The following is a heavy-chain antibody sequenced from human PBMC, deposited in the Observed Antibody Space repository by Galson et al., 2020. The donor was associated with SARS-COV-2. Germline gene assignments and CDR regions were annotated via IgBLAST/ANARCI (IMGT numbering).Heavy chain of an antibody. CDR3: ARDAPGYDSNSNYMDV. V-gene: IGHV3-74*01. CDR1: AFTFSDYW. D-gene: IGHD2-15*01. CDR2: INNDGSFT. Sequence: GESLKISCAASAFTFSDYWMHWARQIPGKGLVWVSRINNDGSFTTYADSVKGRFTISRDNAKSTLYLQMNGLRAEDTATYYCARDAPGYDSNSNYMDVWGKGTPVTVSS. J-gene: IGHJ6*03.